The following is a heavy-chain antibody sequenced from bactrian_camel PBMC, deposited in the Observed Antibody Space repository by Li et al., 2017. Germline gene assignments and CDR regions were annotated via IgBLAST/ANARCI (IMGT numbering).Heavy chain of an antibody. V-gene: IGHV3S54*01. J-gene: IGHJ6*01. CDR2: MYRGGGTT. D-gene: IGHD5*01. Sequence: QLVESGGGSVPPGGSLTLSCAASGSTNSRNCMAWFRQAPGKEREVVAAMYRGGGTTYYADSVKGRFTISLDNARTTVYLQMNMTEPEDTAMYYCAADFMGRTGWVQAFGYWGQGTQVTVS. CDR1: GSTNSRNC. CDR3: AADFMGRTGWVQAFGY.